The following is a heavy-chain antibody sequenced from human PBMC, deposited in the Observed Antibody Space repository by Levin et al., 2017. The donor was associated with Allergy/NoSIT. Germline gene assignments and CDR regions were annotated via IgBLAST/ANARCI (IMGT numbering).Heavy chain of an antibody. Sequence: ASVKVSCKTSGYTFTIFGISWVRQAPGQGLEWMGWIGASNENTNYAQKLQGRVTMTTDTSTSTAYMELRSLRSDDTAVYYCTRDLGLMVRGWGSLYDYWGQGTVVTVSS. CDR2: IGASNENT. J-gene: IGHJ4*02. V-gene: IGHV1-18*01. CDR1: GYTFTIFG. D-gene: IGHD3-10*01. CDR3: TRDLGLMVRGWGSLYDY.